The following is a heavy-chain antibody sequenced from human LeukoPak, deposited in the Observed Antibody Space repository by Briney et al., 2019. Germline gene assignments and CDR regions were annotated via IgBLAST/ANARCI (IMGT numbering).Heavy chain of an antibody. J-gene: IGHJ6*03. CDR1: GFTFSTYA. V-gene: IGHV3-23*01. D-gene: IGHD3-10*01. Sequence: HPGGSLRLSCAASGFTFSTYAMNWVRQAPGKGLEWVSAISGSGAKTYYADFVKGRFTISRDNAKNSLYLQMNSLRAEDTAVYYCTKCLKWFGERNNYYYYMDVWGKGTTVTISS. CDR2: ISGSGAKT. CDR3: TKCLKWFGERNNYYYYMDV.